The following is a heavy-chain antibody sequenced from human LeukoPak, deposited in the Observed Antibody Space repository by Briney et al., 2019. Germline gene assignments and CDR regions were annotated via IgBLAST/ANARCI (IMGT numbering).Heavy chain of an antibody. CDR2: IYTSGRT. Sequence: SETLSLTCTVSGGSINSATYYWSWIRQPAGKGLEWIGRIYTSGRTNYNPSLKSRLTMSVDTSKNQFSLKLSSVTAADTAVYYCARDLTDYYELDYWGQGTLVTVSS. CDR1: GGSINSATYY. J-gene: IGHJ4*02. V-gene: IGHV4-61*02. CDR3: ARDLTDYYELDY. D-gene: IGHD3-22*01.